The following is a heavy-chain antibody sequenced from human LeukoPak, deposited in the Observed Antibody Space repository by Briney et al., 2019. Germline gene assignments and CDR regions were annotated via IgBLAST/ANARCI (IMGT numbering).Heavy chain of an antibody. CDR1: GYSISSGYY. CDR2: IYHSGST. J-gene: IGHJ4*02. D-gene: IGHD2-2*01. CDR3: AREIVVVPAAYDY. V-gene: IGHV4-38-2*02. Sequence: SETLSLTCTVSGYSISSGYYWGWIRQPPGKGLEWIGSIYHSGSTYYNPSLKSRVTIPVDTSKNQFSLKLSSVTAADTAVYCCAREIVVVPAAYDYWGQGTLVTVSS.